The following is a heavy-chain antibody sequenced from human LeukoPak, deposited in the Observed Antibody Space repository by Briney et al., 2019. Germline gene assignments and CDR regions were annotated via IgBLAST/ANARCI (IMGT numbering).Heavy chain of an antibody. CDR1: GFTFSSDS. J-gene: IGHJ4*02. CDR3: ARDSWYDFWSGSKQYYFDY. V-gene: IGHV3-7*01. D-gene: IGHD3-3*01. Sequence: GGSLRLSCAASGFTFSSDSMNWVRQAPGKGLEWVANIKQDGSEKYYVDSVKGRFTISRDNAKNSLYLQMNSLRAEDTAVYYCARDSWYDFWSGSKQYYFDYWGQGTLVTVSS. CDR2: IKQDGSEK.